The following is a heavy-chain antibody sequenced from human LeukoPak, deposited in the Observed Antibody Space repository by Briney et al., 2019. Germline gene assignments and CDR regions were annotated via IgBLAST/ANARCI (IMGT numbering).Heavy chain of an antibody. CDR1: GFTFSSYW. CDR2: INSDGSSA. Sequence: GGSLRLSCAASGFTFSSYWMHWVRPAPGKRLVWVSRINSDGSSANYADSVKGRFTISTDNAKNTLYLQMNRLRAEDTAVYYCAREHYSSSCPDYWGQGTLVTVSS. J-gene: IGHJ4*02. CDR3: AREHYSSSCPDY. D-gene: IGHD6-13*01. V-gene: IGHV3-74*01.